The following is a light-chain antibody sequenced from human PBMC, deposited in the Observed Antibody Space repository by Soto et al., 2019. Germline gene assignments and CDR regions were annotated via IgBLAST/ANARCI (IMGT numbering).Light chain of an antibody. J-gene: IGLJ1*01. CDR1: GSDVGNYNF. CDR3: CSYADTNTYV. CDR2: AGS. Sequence: QSVLTQPASVSGSPGQSITISCTGTGSDVGNYNFVSWYQHHPGKAPKLLIYAGSGRPSGVSYRFSGARSGNTASLTISGLQAADEADYYCCSYADTNTYVFGPGTKVTVL. V-gene: IGLV2-23*01.